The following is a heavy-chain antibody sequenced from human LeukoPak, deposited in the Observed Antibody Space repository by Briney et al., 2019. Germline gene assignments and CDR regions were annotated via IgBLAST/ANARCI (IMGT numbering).Heavy chain of an antibody. J-gene: IGHJ5*02. CDR2: TSFDGSNQ. Sequence: GGSLRLSCAASGFTFSTYGMHWVRQAPGKGLEWVAVTSFDGSNQYYADSVKGRFTISRDNFKSTLFLQMNSLTAEDTAVYYCARDVPHNWFDTWGQGTLVTVSS. CDR3: ARDVPHNWFDT. CDR1: GFTFSTYG. V-gene: IGHV3-30*03.